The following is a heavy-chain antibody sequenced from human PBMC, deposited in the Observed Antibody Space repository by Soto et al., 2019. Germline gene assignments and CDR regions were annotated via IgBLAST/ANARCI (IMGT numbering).Heavy chain of an antibody. J-gene: IGHJ4*02. V-gene: IGHV1-18*04. Sequence: QVHLVQSGAEVKKPGASVKVSCKASGYTFTSYGISWVRQAPGQGLEWMGWISAYNGNTNYAQKLQGRVTMTTDTSTNTAYVELRSLRSDDTAVYYCARDQGWEQLLRPWGDYWGQGTLVTVSS. D-gene: IGHD1-26*01. CDR2: ISAYNGNT. CDR1: GYTFTSYG. CDR3: ARDQGWEQLLRPWGDY.